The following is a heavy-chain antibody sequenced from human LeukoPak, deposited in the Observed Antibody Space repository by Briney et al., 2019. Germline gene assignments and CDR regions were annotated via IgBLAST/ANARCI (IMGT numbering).Heavy chain of an antibody. CDR2: ISYDGSNK. CDR1: GFTFSSYG. D-gene: IGHD3-10*01. V-gene: IGHV3-30*18. Sequence: GGSLRLSCAASGFTFSSYGMHWVRQAPGKGLEWVAVISYDGSNKYYADSVKGRFTISRDNSKNTLYLQMNSLRAEDTAVYYCAKELLWFGELSPTDYWGQGTLVTVSS. CDR3: AKELLWFGELSPTDY. J-gene: IGHJ4*02.